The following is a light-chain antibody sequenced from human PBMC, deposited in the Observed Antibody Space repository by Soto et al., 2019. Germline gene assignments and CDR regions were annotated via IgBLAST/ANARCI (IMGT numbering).Light chain of an antibody. CDR2: DAS. CDR1: QNINNY. V-gene: IGKV1-33*01. J-gene: IGKJ5*01. CDR3: QQYENLPT. Sequence: IHMTHSPSSLSASVLYRGTITLQSSQNINNYLNWYQQKPGRAPKLLIYDASNLEAGVPSRFRGSGSGTDFTFTISRLQPEDIATYYCQQYENLPTFGQGTRLEI.